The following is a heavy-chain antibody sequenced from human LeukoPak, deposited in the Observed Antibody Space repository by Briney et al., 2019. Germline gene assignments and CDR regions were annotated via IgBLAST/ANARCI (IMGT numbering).Heavy chain of an antibody. CDR2: IYTSGST. D-gene: IGHD5-24*01. V-gene: IGHV4-61*02. CDR1: GGSISSGSYY. Sequence: PSETLSLTCTVSGGSISSGSYYWSWIRQPAGKGLEWIGRIYTSGSTNYTPSLKSRVTISVDTSKNQFSLKRSSVTAADTAMYYCARNIGDGYNSMGYGGQGTLVTVSS. J-gene: IGHJ4*02. CDR3: ARNIGDGYNSMGY.